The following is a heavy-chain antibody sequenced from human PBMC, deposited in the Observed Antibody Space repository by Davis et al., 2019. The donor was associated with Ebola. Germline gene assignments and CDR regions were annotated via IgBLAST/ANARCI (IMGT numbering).Heavy chain of an antibody. CDR1: GGSFSGYY. CDR2: INHSGST. D-gene: IGHD3-10*01. V-gene: IGHV4-34*01. J-gene: IGHJ6*02. CDR3: ARGRRVYYGSGSYRHYYYYGMDV. Sequence: MPSETLSLTCAVYGGSFSGYYWSWIRQPPGKGLEWIEEINHSGSTNYNPSLKSRVTISVDTSKNQFSLKLSSVTAADTAVYYCARGRRVYYGSGSYRHYYYYGMDVWGQGTTVTVSS.